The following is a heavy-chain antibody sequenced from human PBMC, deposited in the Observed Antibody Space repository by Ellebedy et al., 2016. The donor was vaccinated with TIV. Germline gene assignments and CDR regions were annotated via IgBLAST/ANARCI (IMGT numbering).Heavy chain of an antibody. D-gene: IGHD4/OR15-4a*01. CDR2: ITSSGTTI. J-gene: IGHJ4*02. CDR3: ARGRRLDFDTKGVGDFDS. CDR1: GFTFSRNS. V-gene: IGHV3-48*04. Sequence: GESLKISCAASGFTFSRNSMNWVRQAPGKGLEWISFITSSGTTIFYADSVRGRFTISRDNAKKSLYLQMNSLRAEDTAVYYCARGRRLDFDTKGVGDFDSWGQGTLVTVST.